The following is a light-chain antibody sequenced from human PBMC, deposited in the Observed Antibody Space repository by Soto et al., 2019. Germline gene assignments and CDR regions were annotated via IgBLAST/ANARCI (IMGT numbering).Light chain of an antibody. CDR2: GNY. J-gene: IGLJ1*01. V-gene: IGLV1-40*01. Sequence: QSVLTQPPSVSGAPGQRVTISCTGSSSNIGAGYDVHWYQQLPGTAPKLLIYGNYNRPSGVPDRFSGSKSGTSASLAITGLQTEDEADYYCQSYDSSLSGGVFGTGTKVTVL. CDR1: SSNIGAGYD. CDR3: QSYDSSLSGGV.